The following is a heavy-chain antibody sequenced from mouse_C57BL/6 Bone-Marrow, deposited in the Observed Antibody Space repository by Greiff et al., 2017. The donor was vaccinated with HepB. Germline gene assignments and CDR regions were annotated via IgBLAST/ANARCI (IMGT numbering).Heavy chain of an antibody. Sequence: VQLHQPGAELLKPGASLKMSCKASGYPFTSSWIPWVKQRPGQGLEWIGDIYPGSGSTNYNEKFKSKATLTVDTSSSTAYMQLSSLTSEDSAVYYCARLFTTVGYWGQGTTLTVSS. V-gene: IGHV1-55*01. CDR1: GYPFTSSW. CDR3: ARLFTTVGY. J-gene: IGHJ2*01. D-gene: IGHD1-1*01. CDR2: IYPGSGST.